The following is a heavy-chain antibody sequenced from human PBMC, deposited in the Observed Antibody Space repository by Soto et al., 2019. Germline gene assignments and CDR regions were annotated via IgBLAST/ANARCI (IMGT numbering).Heavy chain of an antibody. J-gene: IGHJ6*02. V-gene: IGHV4-4*07. CDR1: GVSISASC. CDR2: FYSSGNA. Sequence: SETLSLTCTVSGVSISASCWNWIRQPAGKGLEWIGRFYSSGNANYNPSLRSRVTMSVDTSKNQFSLKLGSVTAADTAVYYCARDRGYCSRTSCYIVAPRSMWSYHYGMDVWGQGTTVTVSS. CDR3: ARDRGYCSRTSCYIVAPRSMWSYHYGMDV. D-gene: IGHD2-2*02.